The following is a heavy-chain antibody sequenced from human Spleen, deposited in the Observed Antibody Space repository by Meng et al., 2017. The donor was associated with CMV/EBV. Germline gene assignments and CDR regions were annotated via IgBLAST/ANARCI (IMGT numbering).Heavy chain of an antibody. J-gene: IGHJ4*02. D-gene: IGHD1-26*01. CDR3: ARMVGANYFDY. CDR2: ISAYNGNT. Sequence: SCKASGDTFASYGISWVRQAPGQGLEWMGWISAYNGNTNYAQKLQGRVTMTTDTSTSKAYMELRSLRSDDTAVYYCARMVGANYFDYWGQGTLVTVSS. CDR1: GDTFASYG. V-gene: IGHV1-18*01.